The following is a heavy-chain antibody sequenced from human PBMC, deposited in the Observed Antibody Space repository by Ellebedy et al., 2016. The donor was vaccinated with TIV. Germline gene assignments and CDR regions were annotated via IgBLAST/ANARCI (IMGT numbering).Heavy chain of an antibody. CDR2: ISTSGST. J-gene: IGHJ3*02. V-gene: IGHV4-4*07. D-gene: IGHD3-9*01. CDR1: GGSISSYY. Sequence: SETLSLTCIVSGGSISSYYCSWIRQSAGKGLEWIGRISTSGSTNYNPSLKSRVTMSVDTSKIQFSLSLSAATAADTAVYYCARLTQLEYYDILTGYSSAFDIWGQGTMVTVSS. CDR3: ARLTQLEYYDILTGYSSAFDI.